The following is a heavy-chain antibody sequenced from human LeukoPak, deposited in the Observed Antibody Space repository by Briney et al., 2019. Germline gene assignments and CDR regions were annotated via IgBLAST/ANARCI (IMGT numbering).Heavy chain of an antibody. CDR2: ISGSGGNT. CDR3: AKTRPLDSSSWSHGDY. J-gene: IGHJ4*02. CDR1: GFTFSSYA. V-gene: IGHV3-23*01. D-gene: IGHD6-13*01. Sequence: GGSLRLSCAASGFTFSSYAMSWVRQAPGKGLEWVSVISGSGGNTYYADSVKGRFTISRDNSKNTLYLQLNSLRAEDTAVYYCAKTRPLDSSSWSHGDYWGQGTLVTVSS.